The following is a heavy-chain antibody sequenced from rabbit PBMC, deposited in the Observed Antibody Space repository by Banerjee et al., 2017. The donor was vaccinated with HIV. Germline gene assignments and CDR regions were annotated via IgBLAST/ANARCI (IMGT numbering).Heavy chain of an antibody. Sequence: QSLEESGGGLVKPGASLTLTCTASGFSFSGSYDMCWVRQAPGKGLEWIACINGGTGSNTEYASWVNGRFTISETSSTTVTLQMTSLTAADMATYFCARVGNTIWDYFNLWGQGTLVTVS. D-gene: IGHD1-1*01. V-gene: IGHV1S40*01. CDR1: GFSFSGSYD. J-gene: IGHJ4*01. CDR2: INGGTGSNT. CDR3: ARVGNTIWDYFNL.